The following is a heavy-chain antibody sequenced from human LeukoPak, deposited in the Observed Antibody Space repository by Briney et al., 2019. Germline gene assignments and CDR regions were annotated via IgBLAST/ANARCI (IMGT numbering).Heavy chain of an antibody. D-gene: IGHD6-19*01. CDR3: AKRITVSAGYYLDS. Sequence: PGGSLRLSCVGSGFSFSSFAMSWVRQAPGKGLEWVSTISGGGSYTYFADSVEGRFTVSRDDSKSMHFLQMNSLRPEDTALYFCAKRITVSAGYYLDSWGRGTLVTVSS. CDR1: GFSFSSFA. V-gene: IGHV3-23*01. CDR2: ISGGGSYT. J-gene: IGHJ4*02.